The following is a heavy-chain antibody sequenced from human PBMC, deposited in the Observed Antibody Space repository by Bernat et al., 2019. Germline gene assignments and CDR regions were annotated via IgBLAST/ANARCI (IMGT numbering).Heavy chain of an antibody. Sequence: EVQLVESGGGLVKPGRSLRLSCTASGFTFGDYAMSWFRQAPGKGLEWVGFIRIKAYGGTTEYAASVKGRFTISRDDSKSIAYLQMNSLKTEDTAVYYCTRGRFLEWLSTPYYFDYWGQGTLVTVSS. J-gene: IGHJ4*02. D-gene: IGHD3-3*01. CDR2: IRIKAYGGTT. CDR3: TRGRFLEWLSTPYYFDY. CDR1: GFTFGDYA. V-gene: IGHV3-49*05.